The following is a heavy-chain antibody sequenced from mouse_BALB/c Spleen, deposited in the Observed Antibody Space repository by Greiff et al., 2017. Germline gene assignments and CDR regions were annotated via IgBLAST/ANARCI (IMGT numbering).Heavy chain of an antibody. CDR1: GFTFSSFG. D-gene: IGHD2-4*01. CDR2: ISSGSSTI. CDR3: ARGGIYYDYDGYAMDY. J-gene: IGHJ4*01. Sequence: EVQRVESGGGLVQPGGSRKLSCAASGFTFSSFGMHWVRQAPEKGLEWVAYISSGSSTIYYADTVKGRFTISRDNPKNTLFLQMTSLRSEDTAMYYCARGGIYYDYDGYAMDYWGQGTSVTVSS. V-gene: IGHV5-17*02.